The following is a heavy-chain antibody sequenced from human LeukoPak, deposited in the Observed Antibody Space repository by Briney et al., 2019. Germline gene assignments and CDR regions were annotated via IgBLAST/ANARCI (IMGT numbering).Heavy chain of an antibody. V-gene: IGHV3-7*04. Sequence: GESLKISCKGSGYSFTSYWIGWVRQMPGKGLEWMANIKQDGSAKNYVGSVRGRFTISRDNAKTSMELQMNSLRVEDTAVYYCARDRGGILDFWGQGTLVTVSS. CDR3: ARDRGGILDF. D-gene: IGHD3-10*01. CDR2: IKQDGSAK. J-gene: IGHJ4*02. CDR1: GYSFTSYW.